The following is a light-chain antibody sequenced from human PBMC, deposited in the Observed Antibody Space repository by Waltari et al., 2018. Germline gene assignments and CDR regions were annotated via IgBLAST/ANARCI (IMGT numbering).Light chain of an antibody. CDR1: QSVRSSY. J-gene: IGKJ1*01. Sequence: EIVLTQSPGTLSLSPGERATLSCRASQSVRSSYLAWYQKKSGQPPRLLMYSASSMATGIPDRFIGSGSGTDFTLTISRLEPEDFAVYYCQEYGSSLTWTFGQGTKVEIK. CDR2: SAS. CDR3: QEYGSSLTWT. V-gene: IGKV3-20*01.